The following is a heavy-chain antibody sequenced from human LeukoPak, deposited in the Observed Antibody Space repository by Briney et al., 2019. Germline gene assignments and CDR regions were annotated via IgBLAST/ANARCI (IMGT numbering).Heavy chain of an antibody. CDR1: GFTFSSYV. CDR3: ARSTPAYSYGVDY. CDR2: MSYDGSNK. V-gene: IGHV3-30-3*01. D-gene: IGHD5-18*01. J-gene: IGHJ4*02. Sequence: GGSLRLSCAASGFTFSSYVMHWVRQAPGKGLEWVTLMSYDGSNKYYTDSVKGRFTISRDNSKDTLYLQMNSLRAEDTAVYYCARSTPAYSYGVDYWGQGTLVTVSS.